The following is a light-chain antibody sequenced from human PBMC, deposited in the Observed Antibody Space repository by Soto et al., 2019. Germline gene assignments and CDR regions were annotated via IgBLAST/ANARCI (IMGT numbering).Light chain of an antibody. J-gene: IGKJ3*01. V-gene: IGKV3-20*01. CDR1: QSVSSSY. Sequence: EIVLTQSPGTLSLSPGERATLSCRASQSVSSSYLAWYQQRPGQAPRLLIHGASSRATGIPDRFSGSGSGTDFTLTISRLEPEDFAVYYCQRYGSSPPFTFGPGTKVDIK. CDR3: QRYGSSPPFT. CDR2: GAS.